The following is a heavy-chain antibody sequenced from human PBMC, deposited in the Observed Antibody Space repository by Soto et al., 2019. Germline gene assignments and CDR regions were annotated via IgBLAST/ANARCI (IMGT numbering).Heavy chain of an antibody. CDR1: GGSISSSSYY. Sequence: PSETLSLTCTVSGGSISSSSYYWGWIRQPPGKGLEWIGSIYYSRSTYYNPSLKSRVTISVDTSKNRFSLKLSSVTAADTAVYYCARRATAMVTPPFDYWGQGTLVTVSS. J-gene: IGHJ4*02. V-gene: IGHV4-39*01. CDR2: IYYSRST. CDR3: ARRATAMVTPPFDY. D-gene: IGHD5-18*01.